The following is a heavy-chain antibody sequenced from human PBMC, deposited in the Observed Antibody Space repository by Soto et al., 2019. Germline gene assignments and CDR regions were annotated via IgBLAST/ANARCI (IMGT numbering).Heavy chain of an antibody. J-gene: IGHJ4*02. Sequence: FLRLSCAASGFTFSDYYMSWIRQAPGKGLEWVSYISSSDNIIYYADSVKGRFTISRDNAKNSLYLQMNSLRAEDTAVYYCARDLGYYDSSGYFDYWGQGTLVTVSS. CDR1: GFTFSDYY. D-gene: IGHD3-22*01. V-gene: IGHV3-11*01. CDR3: ARDLGYYDSSGYFDY. CDR2: ISSSDNII.